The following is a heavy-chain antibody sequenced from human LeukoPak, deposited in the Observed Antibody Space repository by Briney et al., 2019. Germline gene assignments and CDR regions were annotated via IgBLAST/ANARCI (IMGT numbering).Heavy chain of an antibody. V-gene: IGHV4-34*01. D-gene: IGHD6-19*01. Sequence: SEPLSLTCAVYGGSFSGYYWSWLRQPPGKGLEWIGEINHSGSTNYNPSLKSRVTISVDTSKNQISLKLSSVTAADTAVYYCARGPARQWLVRSPFDYWGQGTLVTVYS. CDR1: GGSFSGYY. CDR2: INHSGST. CDR3: ARGPARQWLVRSPFDY. J-gene: IGHJ4*02.